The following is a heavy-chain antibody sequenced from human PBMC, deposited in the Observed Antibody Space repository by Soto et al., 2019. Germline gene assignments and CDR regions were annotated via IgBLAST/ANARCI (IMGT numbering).Heavy chain of an antibody. J-gene: IGHJ6*02. CDR2: ISYDGSNK. CDR1: GFTFSSYA. CDR3: ARYTPNYYYYGTDV. Sequence: GGSLRLSCAASGFTFSSYAMHWVRQAPGKGLEWVAVISYDGSNKYYADSVKGRFTISRDNSKNTLYLQMNSLRAEDTAVYYCARYTPNYYYYGTDVWGQGTTVTVSS. V-gene: IGHV3-30-3*01. D-gene: IGHD2-2*02.